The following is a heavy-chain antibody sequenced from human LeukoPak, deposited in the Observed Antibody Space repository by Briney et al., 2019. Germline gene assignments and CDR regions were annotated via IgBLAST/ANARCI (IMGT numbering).Heavy chain of an antibody. Sequence: GASVKVSRKGSGGTLSSYSISRGRQAPGQRVGWVGKINPILGIANYAQKFQGRVTITADKSTSTAYMELSSLRSEDTAVYYCARENRALVVPRDYFDYWGQGTLVTVSS. CDR2: INPILGIA. J-gene: IGHJ4*02. V-gene: IGHV1-69*04. CDR1: GGTLSSYS. D-gene: IGHD2-2*01. CDR3: ARENRALVVPRDYFDY.